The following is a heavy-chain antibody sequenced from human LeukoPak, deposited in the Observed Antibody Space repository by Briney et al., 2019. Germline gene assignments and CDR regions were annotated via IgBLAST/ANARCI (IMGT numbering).Heavy chain of an antibody. CDR2: IYTSGST. V-gene: IGHV4-4*09. D-gene: IGHD1-7*01. CDR3: ARWGLELRDAFDI. CDR1: GGSISSYY. J-gene: IGHJ3*02. Sequence: SETLSLTCTVSGGSISSYYWSWIRQPPGKGLEWIGYIYTSGSTNYNPSLKSRVTISVDTSKNQFSLKLSSVTAADTAVYYCARWGLELRDAFDIWGQGTMVTVSS.